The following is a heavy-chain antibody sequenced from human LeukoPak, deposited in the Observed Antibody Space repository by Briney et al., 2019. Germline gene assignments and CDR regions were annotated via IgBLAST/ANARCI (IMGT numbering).Heavy chain of an antibody. J-gene: IGHJ4*02. CDR3: RGDDFDY. CDR1: GFTFSDTW. Sequence: PGGSPRLSCAASGFTFSDTWMSWIRQAPGKGLEWVGRIKSKTHGGTTDYAAPVKGRFTVSRDDSKNTLYLQMSSLKTEDTAVYYCRGDDFDYWGQGTLVTVSS. D-gene: IGHD3-16*01. V-gene: IGHV3-15*01. CDR2: IKSKTHGGTT.